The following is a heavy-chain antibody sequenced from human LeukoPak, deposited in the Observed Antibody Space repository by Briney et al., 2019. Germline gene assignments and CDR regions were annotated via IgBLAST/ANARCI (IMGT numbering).Heavy chain of an antibody. CDR3: ARGKRGFTDAFDI. CDR1: GFTFSSYA. J-gene: IGHJ3*02. Sequence: GGSLRLSCAASGFTFSSYAMHWVRQAPGKGLEWVAVISYDGSNKYYADSVKGRFTISRDNAKNSLYLQMNSLRDEDTAVYYCARGKRGFTDAFDIWGQGTMVTVSS. V-gene: IGHV3-30-3*01. D-gene: IGHD3-10*01. CDR2: ISYDGSNK.